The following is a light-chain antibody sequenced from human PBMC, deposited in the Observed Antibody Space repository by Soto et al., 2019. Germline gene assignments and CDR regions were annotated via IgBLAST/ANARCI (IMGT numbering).Light chain of an antibody. Sequence: EIVLTQSPATLSLSPGERATLSCRASQSVSSYLAWCQQKPGQPPRLLIYDASNRATGIAARFSGSGSGTDFTLTISSLDPEDFAIYYCQQYNNWPCTFGQGTKLEIK. V-gene: IGKV3-11*01. CDR1: QSVSSY. CDR2: DAS. CDR3: QQYNNWPCT. J-gene: IGKJ2*01.